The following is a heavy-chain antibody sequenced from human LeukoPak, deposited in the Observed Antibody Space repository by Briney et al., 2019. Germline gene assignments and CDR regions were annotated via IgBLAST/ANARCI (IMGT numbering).Heavy chain of an antibody. CDR2: IIPIFGTG. J-gene: IGHJ4*02. CDR3: EINYGSGSYRFDY. Sequence: SVKVSCKASGGTFSSYAISWVRQAPGQGLEWMGGIIPIFGTGNYTQKFQGRVTITADEATSTAYMELSSLRSEDTAVYYCEINYGSGSYRFDYWGQGTLVTVSS. V-gene: IGHV1-69*13. CDR1: GGTFSSYA. D-gene: IGHD3-10*01.